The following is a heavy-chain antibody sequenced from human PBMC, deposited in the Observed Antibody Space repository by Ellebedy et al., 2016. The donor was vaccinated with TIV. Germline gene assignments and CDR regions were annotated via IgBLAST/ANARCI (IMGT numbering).Heavy chain of an antibody. Sequence: GESLKISCVASGFTFSNYNMNWVRQSPGKGLEWVSSIRSTGSDKYYAESVKGRFTLSRDNAQDTLFLHMNSLRAEDTAVYFCSRGWSTPDSWGQGTLVIVSS. CDR3: SRGWSTPDS. V-gene: IGHV3-21*06. D-gene: IGHD2-15*01. J-gene: IGHJ4*02. CDR1: GFTFSNYN. CDR2: IRSTGSDK.